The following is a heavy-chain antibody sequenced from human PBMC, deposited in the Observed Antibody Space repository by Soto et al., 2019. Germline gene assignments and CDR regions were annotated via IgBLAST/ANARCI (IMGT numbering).Heavy chain of an antibody. CDR2: ISYDGSDK. J-gene: IGHJ4*02. CDR3: AKDEYYYSRSGYYIFDS. Sequence: GGSLRLSCAASGFTFSSYGVHWVRQAPGKGLEWVAVISYDGSDKYYAESVKGRFTISRDNSKKTLYLQMNSLRPEDTALYYCAKDEYYYSRSGYYIFDSWGQGTLVTVS. D-gene: IGHD3-22*01. CDR1: GFTFSSYG. V-gene: IGHV3-30-3*01.